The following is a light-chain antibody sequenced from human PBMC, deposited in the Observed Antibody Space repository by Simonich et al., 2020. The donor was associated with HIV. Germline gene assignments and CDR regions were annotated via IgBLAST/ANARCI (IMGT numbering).Light chain of an antibody. V-gene: IGLV2-23*01. Sequence: QSALTQPRSVSGSPGQSVTISCTGTSSDVGSYNLVSWYQQHPGKAPKLRIYEDKTRPAGVSNRFSGSKSGDTASLTISGLQAEDEADYYCCSYAGSVIFGGGTKLTVL. CDR1: SSDVGSYNL. J-gene: IGLJ2*01. CDR2: EDK. CDR3: CSYAGSVI.